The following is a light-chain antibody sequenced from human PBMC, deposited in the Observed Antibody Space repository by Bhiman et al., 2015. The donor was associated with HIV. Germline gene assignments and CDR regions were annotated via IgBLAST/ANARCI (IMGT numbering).Light chain of an antibody. CDR3: SSYAGSNNFXV. CDR1: NSDVGTYNH. J-gene: IGLJ1*01. V-gene: IGLV2-8*01. Sequence: QSALTQPASVSGSPGQSITISCTGTNSDVGTYNHVSWYQQHPDKAPKVLISDVSKRPSGVPDRFSGSKSGNTASLTVSWLQLEDEADYYCSSYAGSNNFXVFGTGTKVTVL. CDR2: DVS.